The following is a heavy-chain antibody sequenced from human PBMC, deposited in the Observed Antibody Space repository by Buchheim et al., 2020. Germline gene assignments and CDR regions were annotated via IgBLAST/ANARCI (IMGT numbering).Heavy chain of an antibody. CDR1: GYTFTGYY. Sequence: QVQLVQSGAEVKKPGASVKVSCKASGYTFTGYYMHWVRQAPGQRLEWMGWINAGNGNTKYSQKFQSRVTITRDTSASTAYMELSSLRSEDTAVYYCARTTIFWNGYYPFDYWGQGTL. CDR3: ARTTIFWNGYYPFDY. CDR2: INAGNGNT. J-gene: IGHJ4*02. D-gene: IGHD3-3*01. V-gene: IGHV1-3*01.